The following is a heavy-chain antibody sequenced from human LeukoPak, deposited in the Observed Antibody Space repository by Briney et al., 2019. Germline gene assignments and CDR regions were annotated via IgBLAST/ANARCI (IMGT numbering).Heavy chain of an antibody. CDR1: GYTFTSYG. CDR3: ARVCSSTSCYYYSGTPYGMDV. V-gene: IGHV1-18*01. D-gene: IGHD2-2*01. CDR2: ISAYNGNT. Sequence: GASVKVSCKASGYTFTSYGISWVRQAPGQGLEWMGWISAYNGNTNYAQKLQGRVTMTTDTSTSTAYMELRSLRSDDTAVYYCARVCSSTSCYYYSGTPYGMDVWGQGTTVTVSS. J-gene: IGHJ6*02.